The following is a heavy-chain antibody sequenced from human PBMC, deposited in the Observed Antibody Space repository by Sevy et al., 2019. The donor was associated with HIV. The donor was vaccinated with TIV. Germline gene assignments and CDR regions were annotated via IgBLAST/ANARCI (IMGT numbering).Heavy chain of an antibody. CDR2: FDPEDGET. D-gene: IGHD3-3*01. CDR1: GYTLSELP. CDR3: ATLDFWSDHPFYGTDV. J-gene: IGHJ6*02. Sequence: PSVKVSCKVSGYTLSELPMHWVRQAPGKGLEWLGGFDPEDGETIYAQKFQGRVTMTEDTSTDTAYMELSRLRSEDTAVYYCATLDFWSDHPFYGTDVWGQGTTVTVSS. V-gene: IGHV1-24*01.